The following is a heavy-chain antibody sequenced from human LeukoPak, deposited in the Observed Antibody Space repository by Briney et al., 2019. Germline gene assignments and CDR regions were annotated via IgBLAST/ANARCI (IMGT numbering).Heavy chain of an antibody. Sequence: GGSLRLSCAASGFTVTTSWIHWVRQAPGKGLMSVSRLNGDGTSTSYADSVRGRFTISRDNSKNTLYLQMNSLRAEDTAVYYCARGEVTGPDWYFDLWGRGTLVTVSS. CDR3: ARGEVTGPDWYFDL. D-gene: IGHD1-20*01. CDR1: GFTVTTSW. CDR2: LNGDGTST. J-gene: IGHJ2*01. V-gene: IGHV3-74*01.